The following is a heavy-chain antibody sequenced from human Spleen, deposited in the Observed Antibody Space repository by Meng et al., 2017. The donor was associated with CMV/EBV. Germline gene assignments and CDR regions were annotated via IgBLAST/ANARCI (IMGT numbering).Heavy chain of an antibody. CDR1: GGTFSSYA. J-gene: IGHJ4*02. Sequence: ASVKVSCKASGGTFSSYAISWVRQAPGQGLEWMGWINPNSGATSYAHKFQGRVTMTRDTSISTVYMELSRVRSDDTAVYYCARDTWFGYSTPGYWGQGTLVTVSS. CDR3: ARDTWFGYSTPGY. V-gene: IGHV1-2*02. D-gene: IGHD3-22*01. CDR2: INPNSGAT.